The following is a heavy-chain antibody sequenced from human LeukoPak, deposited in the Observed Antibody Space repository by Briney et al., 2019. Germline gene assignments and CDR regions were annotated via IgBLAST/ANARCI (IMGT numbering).Heavy chain of an antibody. V-gene: IGHV3-74*01. CDR2: IGRDGSRI. Sequence: GGSLRPSCAVSGFTFSSYWMHWVRQAPGKGLVWVSRIGRDGSRINYADSVKGRFTISRDNGKNTLFLQMNSLRAEDAAVYYCVRGNDYGGPHYWGQGTLVTVSS. D-gene: IGHD4-23*01. J-gene: IGHJ4*02. CDR3: VRGNDYGGPHY. CDR1: GFTFSSYW.